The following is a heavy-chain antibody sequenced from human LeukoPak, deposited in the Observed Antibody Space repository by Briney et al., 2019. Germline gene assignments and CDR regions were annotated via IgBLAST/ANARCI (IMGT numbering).Heavy chain of an antibody. Sequence: ASVKVSCKASGGTFSSYAISWVRQAPGQGLEWMGGIIPIFGTANYAQKFQGRVTITADESTSTAYMELSSLRSEDTAVYYCAREPSYSSSNYYGMDVWGQGTTVTVSS. CDR3: AREPSYSSSNYYGMDV. CDR2: IIPIFGTA. J-gene: IGHJ6*02. D-gene: IGHD6-6*01. V-gene: IGHV1-69*13. CDR1: GGTFSSYA.